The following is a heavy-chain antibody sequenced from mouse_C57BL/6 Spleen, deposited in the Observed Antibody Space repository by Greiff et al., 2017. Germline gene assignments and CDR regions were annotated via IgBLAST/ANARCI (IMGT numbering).Heavy chain of an antibody. V-gene: IGHV5-4*01. D-gene: IGHD2-2*01. J-gene: IGHJ1*03. Sequence: EVQLVKSGGGLVKPGGSLKLSCAASGFTFSSYAMSWVRQTPEKRLEWVATISDGGSYTYYPDNVKGRFTISRDNAKNNLYLQMSHLKSEDTAMYYCARGNYYGYDGDWYFDVWGTGTTVTVSS. CDR1: GFTFSSYA. CDR2: ISDGGSYT. CDR3: ARGNYYGYDGDWYFDV.